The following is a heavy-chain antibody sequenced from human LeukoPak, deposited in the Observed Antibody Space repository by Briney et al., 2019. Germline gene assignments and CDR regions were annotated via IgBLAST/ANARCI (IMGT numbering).Heavy chain of an antibody. J-gene: IGHJ4*02. CDR1: GFTFSSYW. CDR2: IKQDGSEK. Sequence: PGGSLRLSCAASGFTFSSYWMNWVRQAPGKGLEWVANIKQDGSEKYYVDSVKGRFTISRDNAKNSLYLQMNSLRAEDTAVYYCARDQLTGSYYFDYWGQGTLVTVSS. D-gene: IGHD1-20*01. V-gene: IGHV3-7*01. CDR3: ARDQLTGSYYFDY.